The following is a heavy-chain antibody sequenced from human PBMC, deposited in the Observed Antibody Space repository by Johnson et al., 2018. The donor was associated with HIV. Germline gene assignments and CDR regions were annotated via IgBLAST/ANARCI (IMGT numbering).Heavy chain of an antibody. CDR3: ARDGSQLADAFDI. D-gene: IGHD6-6*01. CDR1: GFSFSSYD. J-gene: IGHJ3*02. V-gene: IGHV3-30*03. CDR2: MSYDGSNK. Sequence: QVQLVESGGGVVPPGRSLRVSCGASGFSFSSYDMHWVRQAPGKGLEWVAVMSYDGSNKYYADSVTGRFTISRDNSKNTLYLQMNSLRAEDTAVYYCARDGSQLADAFDIWGQGTVVTVSS.